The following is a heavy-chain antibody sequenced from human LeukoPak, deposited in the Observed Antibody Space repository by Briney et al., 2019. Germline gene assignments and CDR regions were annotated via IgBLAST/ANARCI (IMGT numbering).Heavy chain of an antibody. CDR1: GGSISSGGYY. D-gene: IGHD6-13*01. Sequence: SETLSLTCTVSGGSISSGGYYWSWIRQPPGKGLEWIGYIYHSGSTYYNPSLKSRVAISVDRSKNQFSLKLSSVTAADTAVYYCARVCDSSRWYRDAFDIWGQGTMVTVSS. CDR2: IYHSGST. J-gene: IGHJ3*02. V-gene: IGHV4-30-2*01. CDR3: ARVCDSSRWYRDAFDI.